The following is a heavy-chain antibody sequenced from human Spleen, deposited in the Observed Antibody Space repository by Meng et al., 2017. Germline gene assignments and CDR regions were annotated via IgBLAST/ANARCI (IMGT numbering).Heavy chain of an antibody. CDR1: GGSISSSSYY. CDR3: ARGLNWFDP. J-gene: IGHJ5*02. CDR2: MYYRGST. Sequence: HRQRKESGPGLVNPAETLSLTCTVSGGSISSSSYYWGWIRQPPGKGLEWIGSMYYRGSTYYNPSLKSRVTISVDTSKNQFSLKLSSVTAADTAVYYCARGLNWFDPWGQGTLVTVSS. V-gene: IGHV4-39*07.